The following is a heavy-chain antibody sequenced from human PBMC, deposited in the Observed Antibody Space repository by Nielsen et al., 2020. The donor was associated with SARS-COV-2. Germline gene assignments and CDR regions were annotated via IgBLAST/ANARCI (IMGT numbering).Heavy chain of an antibody. CDR2: INPSRGSA. D-gene: IGHD6-19*01. J-gene: IGHJ3*02. CDR1: GYTFTTYY. V-gene: IGHV1-46*01. CDR3: ASGYSGWAYDAFDI. Sequence: ASVKVSCKASGYTFTTYYFHWVRQAPAQGREWMGIINPSRGSASYVQKFQGRVTMTRNTSISTAYMELSSLRSEDTAVYYCASGYSGWAYDAFDIWGQGTMVTVSS.